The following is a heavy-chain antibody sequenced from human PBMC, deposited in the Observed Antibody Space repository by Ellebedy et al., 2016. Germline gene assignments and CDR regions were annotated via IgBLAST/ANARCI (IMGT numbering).Heavy chain of an antibody. CDR2: IYYSGST. J-gene: IGHJ5*02. CDR3: ASRLGEGLRFLEWAP. D-gene: IGHD3-3*01. V-gene: IGHV4-39*01. CDR1: GGSISSSSYY. Sequence: SETLSLTCTVSGGSISSSSYYWGWIRQPPGKGLEWIGSIYYSGSTYYNPSLKSRVTISVDTSKNQFSLKLSSVTAADTAVYYCASRLGEGLRFLEWAPWGQGTLVTVSS.